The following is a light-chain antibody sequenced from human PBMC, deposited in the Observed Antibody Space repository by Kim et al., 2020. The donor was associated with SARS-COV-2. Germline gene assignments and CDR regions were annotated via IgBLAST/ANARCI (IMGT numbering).Light chain of an antibody. V-gene: IGKV3-20*01. J-gene: IGKJ4*01. CDR2: GAS. CDR1: QSVSSSY. Sequence: PGERATLSCRAGQSVSSSYLAWYQQKSGQAPRLLIYGASNRATGIPDRFSGSGSGTDFTLTISRLEPEDFAVYYCQEYGSSPALTFGGGTKVDIK. CDR3: QEYGSSPALT.